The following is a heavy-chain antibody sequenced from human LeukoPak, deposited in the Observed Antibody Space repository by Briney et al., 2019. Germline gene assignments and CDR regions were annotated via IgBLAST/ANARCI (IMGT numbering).Heavy chain of an antibody. Sequence: PSQTPSLTCTVSGGSISSGDYYWSWIRQPPGKGLEWIGYIYYSGSTYYNPSLKSRVTISVDTSKNQFSLKLSSVTAADTAVYYCAREYYDILTGYRGRAFDIWGQGTMVTVSS. V-gene: IGHV4-30-4*01. CDR3: AREYYDILTGYRGRAFDI. CDR1: GGSISSGDYY. CDR2: IYYSGST. J-gene: IGHJ3*02. D-gene: IGHD3-9*01.